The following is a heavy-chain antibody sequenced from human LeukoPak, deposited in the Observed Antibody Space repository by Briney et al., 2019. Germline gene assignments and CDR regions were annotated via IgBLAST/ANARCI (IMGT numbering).Heavy chain of an antibody. D-gene: IGHD1-26*01. CDR3: ARGWEYFDY. J-gene: IGHJ4*02. CDR2: IYHSGST. V-gene: IGHV4-30-2*01. CDR1: GGSISSGGYS. Sequence: SESLSLTCAVSGGSISSGGYSWSWIRQPPGKGLEWIGYIYHSGSTYYNPSLKSRVTISVDRSKNQFSLKLSSVTAADTAVYYCARGWEYFDYWGQGTLVTVSS.